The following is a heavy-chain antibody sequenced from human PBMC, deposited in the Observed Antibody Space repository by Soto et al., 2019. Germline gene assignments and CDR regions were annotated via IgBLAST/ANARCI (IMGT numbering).Heavy chain of an antibody. V-gene: IGHV3-72*01. CDR2: SRNKVNSYTT. J-gene: IGHJ4*02. CDR1: GFTFSDHY. Sequence: EVQLVESGGGLVQPGGSLRLSCAASGFTFSDHYMDWVRQAPGRGLEWVGRSRNKVNSYTTEYAASVRGRFTVSRDDSKKSLYLHKNSLATEDTAVYYCVRGSTVTPPYFDSWGQGTLVTVSS. D-gene: IGHD4-17*01. CDR3: VRGSTVTPPYFDS.